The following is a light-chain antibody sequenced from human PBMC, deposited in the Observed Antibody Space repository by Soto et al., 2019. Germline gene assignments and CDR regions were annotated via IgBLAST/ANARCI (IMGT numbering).Light chain of an antibody. V-gene: IGKV3-20*01. CDR1: QKIRTSY. CDR3: QQCDTSPPT. CDR2: GAS. J-gene: IGKJ2*01. Sequence: EIVLTQSPGILSLSPGERATLTCRASQKIRTSYFSWYQQRPGQAPRLLMYGASKRATDVPDRFSGSGSGTDFTLTISRMEPEDFVVYYFQQCDTSPPTFGQGTKLEI.